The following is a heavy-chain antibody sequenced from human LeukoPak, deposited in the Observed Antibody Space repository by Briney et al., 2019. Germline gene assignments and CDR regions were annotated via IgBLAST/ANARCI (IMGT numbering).Heavy chain of an antibody. D-gene: IGHD3-10*01. CDR3: AREGGEYYGSGSYPGTNYYYMDV. CDR2: ISSSGSTI. CDR1: GFTFSDYY. Sequence: GGSLRLSCAASGFTFSDYYMSWIRQAPGKGLEWVSYISSSGSTIYYADSVKGRFTISRDNSKNTLYLQMNSLRAEDTAVYYCAREGGEYYGSGSYPGTNYYYMDVWGKGTTVTVSS. J-gene: IGHJ6*03. V-gene: IGHV3-11*04.